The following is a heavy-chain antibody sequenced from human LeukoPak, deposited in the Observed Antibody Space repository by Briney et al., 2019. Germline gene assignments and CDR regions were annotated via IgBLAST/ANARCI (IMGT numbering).Heavy chain of an antibody. J-gene: IGHJ4*02. CDR2: IIPILGIA. Sequence: SVKVSCNASGGTFSSYAFSWVRQPPGKGLEWMGRIIPILGIANYAQKFQGRVTITADKSTSTAYMELSSLRSEDTAVYYCARRGYGFDYGDYFPLRYWGQGTLVTVSS. D-gene: IGHD4-17*01. CDR1: GGTFSSYA. CDR3: ARRGYGFDYGDYFPLRY. V-gene: IGHV1-69*04.